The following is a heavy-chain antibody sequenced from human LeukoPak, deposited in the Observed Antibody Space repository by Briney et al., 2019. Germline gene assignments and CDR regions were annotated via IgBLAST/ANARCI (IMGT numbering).Heavy chain of an antibody. D-gene: IGHD4-17*01. CDR2: FDPEDGET. Sequence: ASVKVSCKVSGYTLTELSMHWVRQAPGKGLEWMGGFDPEDGETIYAQKFQGRVTMTEDTSTDTAYMELSSLRSEDTAVYYCATDPRSRGDRSPGVAGDTFDIWGQGTMVTVSS. CDR3: ATDPRSRGDRSPGVAGDTFDI. V-gene: IGHV1-24*01. J-gene: IGHJ3*02. CDR1: GYTLTELS.